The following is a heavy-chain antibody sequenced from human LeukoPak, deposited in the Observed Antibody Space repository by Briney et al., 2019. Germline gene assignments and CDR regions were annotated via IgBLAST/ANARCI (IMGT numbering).Heavy chain of an antibody. J-gene: IGHJ5*02. CDR2: ISYDGSNE. V-gene: IGHV3-30-3*01. Sequence: GGSLRLSCAASGFTFSTYAFHWVRQAPGKGLEWVAVISYDGSNEYYADSVKGRFTISRDNPKNTLFLQMNSLRPEDTAVYYCAKGYCSSTSCYDWFDPWGQGTLVTVSS. CDR3: AKGYCSSTSCYDWFDP. D-gene: IGHD2-2*01. CDR1: GFTFSTYA.